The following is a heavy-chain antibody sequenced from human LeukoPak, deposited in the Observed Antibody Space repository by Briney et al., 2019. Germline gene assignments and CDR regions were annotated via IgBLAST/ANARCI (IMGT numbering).Heavy chain of an antibody. D-gene: IGHD4-17*01. CDR1: GGSFSGYY. J-gene: IGHJ3*02. Sequence: SETLSLTCAAYGGSFSGYYWSWIRQPPGKGLEWIGEINHSGSTNYNPSLKSRVTISVDTSKNQFSLKLSSVTAADTAVYYCARGGYGDYVSAFDIWGQGTMVTVSS. CDR3: ARGGYGDYVSAFDI. V-gene: IGHV4-34*01. CDR2: INHSGST.